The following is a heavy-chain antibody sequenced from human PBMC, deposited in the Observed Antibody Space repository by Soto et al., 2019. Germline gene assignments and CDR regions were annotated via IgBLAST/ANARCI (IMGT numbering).Heavy chain of an antibody. CDR1: GGSFSGYY. CDR2: INHSGST. D-gene: IGHD6-13*01. V-gene: IGHV4-34*01. J-gene: IGHJ5*02. Sequence: SDTLSLTCAVYGGSFSGYYWSWIRQPPGKGLEWIREINHSGSTNYNPSLKSRVTISVDTSKNQFSLKLSSVTAADTAVYYCARKRIAPRGWFDPWGQGTLVTVSS. CDR3: ARKRIAPRGWFDP.